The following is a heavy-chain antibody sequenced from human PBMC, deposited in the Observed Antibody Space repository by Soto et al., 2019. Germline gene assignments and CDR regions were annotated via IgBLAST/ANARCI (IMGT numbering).Heavy chain of an antibody. V-gene: IGHV1-18*01. D-gene: IGHD2-2*01. Sequence: QVQLVQSGAEVKKPGASVKVSCKASGYTFTSYGISWVRQAPGQGLEWMGWISAYNGNTNYAQKLQGRVTMTTDTSTSTAYMELRSLRSDDTAVYYWAGGLGYCSSTSCYDVVGYWGQGTLVTVSS. J-gene: IGHJ4*02. CDR2: ISAYNGNT. CDR1: GYTFTSYG. CDR3: AGGLGYCSSTSCYDVVGY.